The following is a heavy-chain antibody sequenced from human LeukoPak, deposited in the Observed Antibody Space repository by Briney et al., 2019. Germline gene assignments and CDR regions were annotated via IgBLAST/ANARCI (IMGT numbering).Heavy chain of an antibody. D-gene: IGHD3-22*01. CDR1: GGSISSYY. V-gene: IGHV4-4*07. J-gene: IGHJ4*02. Sequence: SETLSLTCTVSGGSISSYYWSWIRQPAGKGLEWIGRIYTSGSTNYNPSLKSRVTMSVDTSKNQFSLKLSSVTAADTAVYYCARVRSAYYDSSGYPYYFDYWGQGTLVTVSS. CDR3: ARVRSAYYDSSGYPYYFDY. CDR2: IYTSGST.